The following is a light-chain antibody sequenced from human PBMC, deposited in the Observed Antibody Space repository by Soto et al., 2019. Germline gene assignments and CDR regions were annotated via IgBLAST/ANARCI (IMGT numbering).Light chain of an antibody. CDR2: AAS. Sequence: DIQLTQSPSFLSASVGDRVTITCRASQGISSYLAWYQQKPGKAPKLLIYAASTLQSGVPLRFSGSGSGTSLTLTISSLQPEDFATYYCQQLLSYPITFGQGTRREIK. CDR3: QQLLSYPIT. J-gene: IGKJ5*01. CDR1: QGISSY. V-gene: IGKV1-9*01.